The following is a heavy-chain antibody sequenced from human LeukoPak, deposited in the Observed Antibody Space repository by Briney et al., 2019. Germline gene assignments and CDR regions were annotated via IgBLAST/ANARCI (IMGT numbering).Heavy chain of an antibody. J-gene: IGHJ4*02. V-gene: IGHV3-66*02. Sequence: GGSLRLSCAASGFTVSSNYMSWVRQAPGKGLEWVSVIYSGGSTYYADSVKGQFTISRDNSKNTLYLQMNSLRAEDTAVYYCAREIAVAGTDYWGQGTLVTVSS. CDR2: IYSGGST. CDR1: GFTVSSNY. D-gene: IGHD6-19*01. CDR3: AREIAVAGTDY.